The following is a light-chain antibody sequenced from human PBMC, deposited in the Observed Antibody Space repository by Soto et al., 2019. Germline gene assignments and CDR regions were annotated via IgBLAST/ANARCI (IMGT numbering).Light chain of an antibody. J-gene: IGKJ3*01. CDR3: QQRTNWPLFA. CDR1: RGVSSN. CDR2: DAS. Sequence: EIVLTQSPATLSLSPGERATLSCRASRGVSSNLAWYQQKPGQSPRLLIYDASNSATGIPARFSGSGSGTDFTLTISSLEPEDFAVYYCQQRTNWPLFAFGPGTKVDIK. V-gene: IGKV3D-11*01.